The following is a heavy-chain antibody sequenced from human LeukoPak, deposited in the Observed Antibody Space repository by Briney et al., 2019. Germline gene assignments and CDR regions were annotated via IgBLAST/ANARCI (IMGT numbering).Heavy chain of an antibody. CDR1: GFTFSSHY. D-gene: IGHD1-1*01. Sequence: GRSLRLACAASGFTFSSHYMHWVRQAPGKGLEWVAVISLDGSNKYYAGSVRGRFAISRDNSENTLYLQMNSLRTEDTAVYYCARDLTANWSFDYCGQGTLVTVSS. V-gene: IGHV3-30*09. CDR2: ISLDGSNK. J-gene: IGHJ4*02. CDR3: ARDLTANWSFDY.